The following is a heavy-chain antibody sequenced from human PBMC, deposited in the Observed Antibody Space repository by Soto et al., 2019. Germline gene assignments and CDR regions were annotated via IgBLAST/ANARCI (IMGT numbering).Heavy chain of an antibody. CDR1: GGSISSYY. J-gene: IGHJ4*02. V-gene: IGHV4-59*08. D-gene: IGHD2-2*01. Sequence: SETLSLTCTVSGGSISSYYWSWIRQPPGKGLEWIGYIYYSGSTNYNPSLKSRVTISVDTSKNQFSLKLSSVTAADTAVYYCARQVEKVVPADSPDVWGQGTLVTVSS. CDR3: ARQVEKVVPADSPDV. CDR2: IYYSGST.